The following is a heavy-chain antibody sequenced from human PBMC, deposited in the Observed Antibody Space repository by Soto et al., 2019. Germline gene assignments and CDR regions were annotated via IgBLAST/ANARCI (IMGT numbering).Heavy chain of an antibody. CDR1: GYTFTSYG. CDR3: ARGDGYSSGWYPSPAFDI. V-gene: IGHV1-18*01. J-gene: IGHJ3*02. Sequence: ASVKVSCKASGYTFTSYGISWVRQAPGQGLEWMGWISAYNGNTNYAQKLQGRVTMTTDTSTSTAYMELRSLRSDDTAVYYCARGDGYSSGWYPSPAFDIWGQGTMVTVSS. CDR2: ISAYNGNT. D-gene: IGHD6-19*01.